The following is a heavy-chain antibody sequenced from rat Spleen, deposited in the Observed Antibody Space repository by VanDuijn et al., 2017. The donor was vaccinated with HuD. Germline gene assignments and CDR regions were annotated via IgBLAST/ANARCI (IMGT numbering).Heavy chain of an antibody. CDR2: MWSGGKT. CDR1: GFSLTDYS. Sequence: EVQLKESGPGLVQPSQTLSLTCTVSGFSLTDYSVNWVRQPPGKGLEWMGIMWSGGKTTYNSALESRLSISRDTSKSQVFLKMNSLQTDDTGTYYCTRDLYYFDHWGQGVMVTVSS. V-gene: IGHV2S63*01. J-gene: IGHJ2*01. CDR3: TRDLYYFDH.